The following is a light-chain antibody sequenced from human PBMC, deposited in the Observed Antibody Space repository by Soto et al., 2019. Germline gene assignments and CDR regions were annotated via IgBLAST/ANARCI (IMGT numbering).Light chain of an antibody. V-gene: IGKV3-20*01. J-gene: IGKJ1*01. CDR3: QQYGSSPRT. CDR1: QSVSSSY. Sequence: EIVLTQSPGTLSLSPGERATLSCRASQSVSSSYLAWYQQKPGQAPRLVIYGASRRATGIPDRFSGSGSGTDFTLTISRLEPEDFAVYYCQQYGSSPRTFGQGTKVELK. CDR2: GAS.